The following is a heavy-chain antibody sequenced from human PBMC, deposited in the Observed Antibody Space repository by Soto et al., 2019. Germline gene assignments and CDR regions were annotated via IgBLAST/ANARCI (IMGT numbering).Heavy chain of an antibody. Sequence: SETLSLTCAASGASISSDNRWTWVRQPPGEGLEWIGEISQSGTTKYNPSLASRVTISVDKSKNQFSLRLTSMTAADTAVYYCAKKVPSAFRLYYLFGLDGWGQGTTDTVS. J-gene: IGHJ6*02. D-gene: IGHD1-26*01. CDR1: GASISSDNR. V-gene: IGHV4-4*02. CDR3: AKKVPSAFRLYYLFGLDG. CDR2: ISQSGTT.